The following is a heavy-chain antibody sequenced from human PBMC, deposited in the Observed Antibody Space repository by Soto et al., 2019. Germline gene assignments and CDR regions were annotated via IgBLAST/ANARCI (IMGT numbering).Heavy chain of an antibody. J-gene: IGHJ4*02. CDR2: ISAYNGNT. D-gene: IGHD3-16*02. CDR1: GYTFTSYG. V-gene: IGHV1-18*01. CDR3: ASESAPTADYDYIWGSYRSLAY. Sequence: QVQLVQSGAEVKKPGASVKVSCKASGYTFTSYGISWVRQAPGQGLEWMGWISAYNGNTNYAQKLQGRVTMTTDTSTSTAYMELRSLRSDDTAVYYCASESAPTADYDYIWGSYRSLAYWGQGTLVTVSS.